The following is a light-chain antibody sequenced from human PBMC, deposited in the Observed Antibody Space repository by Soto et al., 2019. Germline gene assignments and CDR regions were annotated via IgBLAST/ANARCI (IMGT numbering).Light chain of an antibody. CDR2: EAS. CDR1: QGISSA. J-gene: IGKJ5*01. V-gene: IGKV1-13*02. CDR3: QQFNTYPVT. Sequence: AIQMTQSPSSLSASVGDRVTITCRASQGISSALAWYQQNPGRAPKLLIYEASSLESGVPSRFSGSGSGTDFTLTISSLQPEDFATYYCQQFNTYPVTFGQATRLEIK.